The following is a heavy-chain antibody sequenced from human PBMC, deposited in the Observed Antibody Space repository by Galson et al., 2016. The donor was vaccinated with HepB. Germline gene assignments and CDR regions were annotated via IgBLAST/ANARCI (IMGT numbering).Heavy chain of an antibody. Sequence: CAISGDSVSGNSVAWNWIRQSPSRGLEWLGRTFYRSKWYNEYAVSVKSRITITPDTSKNQFSLQLNSMTPEDTAVYYCASFRDYYCGMDVWGQGTTVSVSS. J-gene: IGHJ6*02. CDR1: GDSVSGNSVA. CDR3: ASFRDYYCGMDV. V-gene: IGHV6-1*01. CDR2: TFYRSKWYN.